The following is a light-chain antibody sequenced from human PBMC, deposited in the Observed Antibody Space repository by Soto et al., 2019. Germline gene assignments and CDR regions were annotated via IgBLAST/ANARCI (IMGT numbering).Light chain of an antibody. CDR3: SSYTSSSTVI. CDR2: DVI. V-gene: IGLV2-14*01. Sequence: QSALTQPASVSGSPGQSIAISCTGSSSDVGGYNYVSWYQQHSGKAPKLMIYDVINRPSGVSNRFSGSKSGNTASLTISGLQAEDEAENYCSSYTSSSTVIFGGGTKLTVL. J-gene: IGLJ2*01. CDR1: SSDVGGYNY.